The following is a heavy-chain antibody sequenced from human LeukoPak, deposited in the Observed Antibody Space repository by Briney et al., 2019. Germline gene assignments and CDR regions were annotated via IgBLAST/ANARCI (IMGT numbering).Heavy chain of an antibody. CDR3: ARLDYAGSYYNYYYYYYMDV. V-gene: IGHV1-18*01. CDR1: GYTFTSYD. D-gene: IGHD3-10*01. J-gene: IGHJ6*03. CDR2: ISAYNGNT. Sequence: ASVKVSCKASGYTFTSYDINWVRQATGQGLEWMGWISAYNGNTNYAQKLQGRVTMTTDTSTSTAYMELRSLRSDDTAVYYCARLDYAGSYYNYYYYYYMDVWGKGTTVTISS.